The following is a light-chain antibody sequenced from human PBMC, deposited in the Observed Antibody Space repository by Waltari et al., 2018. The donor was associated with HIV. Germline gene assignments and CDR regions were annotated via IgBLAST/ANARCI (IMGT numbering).Light chain of an antibody. Sequence: EIVLTQSPLSLAVTPGEPASISCRSRQSLLHSNGYTYLSWILQKPGQSPQLLIYFASNRASGVPERFSDTGSDTDFTLKISRVEADDVGVYYCMQTLQAFTFGGGTKVELK. CDR2: FAS. CDR3: MQTLQAFT. J-gene: IGKJ4*02. V-gene: IGKV2-28*01. CDR1: QSLLHSNGYTY.